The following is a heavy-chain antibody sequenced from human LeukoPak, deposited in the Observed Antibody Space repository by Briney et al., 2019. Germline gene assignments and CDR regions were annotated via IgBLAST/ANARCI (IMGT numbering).Heavy chain of an antibody. CDR2: IKQDGSEK. Sequence: GGSLRLSCAASGSTFSSYWMSWVRQAPGKGLEWVANIKQDGSEKYYVDSVKGRFTISRDNAKNSLYLQMSSLRVEDTAVYYCARDGDGYKSIPFDYWGQGTLVTVSS. J-gene: IGHJ4*02. D-gene: IGHD5-24*01. CDR3: ARDGDGYKSIPFDY. CDR1: GSTFSSYW. V-gene: IGHV3-7*01.